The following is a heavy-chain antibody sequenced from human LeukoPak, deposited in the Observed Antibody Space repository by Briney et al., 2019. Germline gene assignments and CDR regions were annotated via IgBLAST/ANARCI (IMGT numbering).Heavy chain of an antibody. D-gene: IGHD3-10*01. V-gene: IGHV3-74*01. Sequence: TGGSLRLSCAASGFTFSSYWMHWVRQAPGKGLVWVSRINTDGSRTSYVDSVKGRFTISRDNAKNTVYLQMNSLRVEETAVYYCARGGLPTHYYYMDVWGKGTTVTISS. CDR3: ARGGLPTHYYYMDV. CDR2: INTDGSRT. CDR1: GFTFSSYW. J-gene: IGHJ6*03.